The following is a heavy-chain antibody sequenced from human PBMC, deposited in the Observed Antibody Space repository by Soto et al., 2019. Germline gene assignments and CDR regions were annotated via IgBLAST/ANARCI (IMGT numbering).Heavy chain of an antibody. Sequence: EVQLVESGGALVQPGGSLRLTCATSGFTFSNYWMTWVRQAPGKGLEWVANINKDGSQTSFVDSVKGRFTIFRDNAKSSLYLQMNRLRGEDTAKYYCVQETAAAQWGQGTLVTVSS. D-gene: IGHD6-25*01. CDR3: VQETAAAQ. V-gene: IGHV3-7*01. CDR2: INKDGSQT. J-gene: IGHJ4*02. CDR1: GFTFSNYW.